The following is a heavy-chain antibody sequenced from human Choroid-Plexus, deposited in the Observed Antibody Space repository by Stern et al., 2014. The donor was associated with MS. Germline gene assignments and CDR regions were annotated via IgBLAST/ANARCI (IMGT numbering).Heavy chain of an antibody. CDR1: GFTFGSCA. J-gene: IGHJ5*02. CDR3: AKDRQYLTYFFDH. D-gene: IGHD2/OR15-2a*01. Sequence: VQLVESGGGVVQPGRPLRLSCGASGFTFGSCAMHWVRQAPGKGLEWVGGVSNDGSYKYYADSEKGRFNISRDNSQNTLYMQMSSLRPEDTAVYYCAKDRQYLTYFFDHWGQGSLVTVSS. CDR2: VSNDGSYK. V-gene: IGHV3-30*18.